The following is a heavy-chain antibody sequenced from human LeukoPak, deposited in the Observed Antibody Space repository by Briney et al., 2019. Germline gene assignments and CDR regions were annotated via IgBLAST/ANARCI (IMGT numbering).Heavy chain of an antibody. Sequence: GGSLRLSCAASGFTFSGSAMHWVRQASGKGLEWVGRIRSKTNSYATAYAASVKGRFTISRDDSKNTAYLQMNSLQTEDTAVYYCTRRGYSGYDTVGSLNYYYMDVWGKGTTVTVSS. V-gene: IGHV3-73*01. CDR3: TRRGYSGYDTVGSLNYYYMDV. CDR2: IRSKTNSYAT. CDR1: GFTFSGSA. D-gene: IGHD5-12*01. J-gene: IGHJ6*03.